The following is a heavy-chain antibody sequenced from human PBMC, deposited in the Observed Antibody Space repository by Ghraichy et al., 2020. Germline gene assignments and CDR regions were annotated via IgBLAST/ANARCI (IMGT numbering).Heavy chain of an antibody. CDR1: GGSINSYY. V-gene: IGHV4-59*13. CDR2: IYYSGTA. J-gene: IGHJ4*02. CDR3: ATDRYCAGGSCFDY. Sequence: SQTLSLTCTVSGGSINSYYWSWIWQPPGKGLEWIGYIYYSGTANYSPSLRNRVTISVDTSNNQFSLKLSSVTAADTAVYYCATDRYCAGGSCFDYWGQGTLVTVSS. D-gene: IGHD2-8*02.